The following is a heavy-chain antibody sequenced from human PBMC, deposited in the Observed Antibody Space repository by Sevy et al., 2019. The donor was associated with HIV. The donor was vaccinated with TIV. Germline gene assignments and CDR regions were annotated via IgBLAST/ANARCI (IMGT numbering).Heavy chain of an antibody. Sequence: SETLSLTCSVSSGSIGNYYWYWIRQPPGRGLEWLGLIYYSGNTNYNPSLKSRFTMSIDTSKNQSSLRLSSLTAADTAVYYCARRAFLGGYFDSWGQGILVTVSS. CDR2: IYYSGNT. CDR3: ARRAFLGGYFDS. J-gene: IGHJ4*03. V-gene: IGHV4-59*08. D-gene: IGHD3-16*01. CDR1: SGSIGNYY.